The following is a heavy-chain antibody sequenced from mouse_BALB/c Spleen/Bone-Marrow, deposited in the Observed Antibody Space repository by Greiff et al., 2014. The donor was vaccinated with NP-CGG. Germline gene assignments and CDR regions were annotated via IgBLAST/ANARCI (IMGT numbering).Heavy chain of an antibody. CDR3: ARDYDYDPAWFAY. CDR2: ISDGGSYT. V-gene: IGHV5-4*02. Sequence: EVQVVESGGGLVKPGGSLKLSCVASGFTFSDYYMYWVRQTPEKRLEWVATISDGGSYTYYPDSVKGRFTISRDNAKNNLYLQMSSLKSEDTAMYYCARDYDYDPAWFAYWGQGTLVTVSA. D-gene: IGHD2-4*01. CDR1: GFTFSDYY. J-gene: IGHJ3*01.